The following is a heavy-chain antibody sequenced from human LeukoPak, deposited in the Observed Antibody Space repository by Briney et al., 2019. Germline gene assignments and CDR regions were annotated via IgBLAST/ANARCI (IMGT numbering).Heavy chain of an antibody. D-gene: IGHD5-12*01. V-gene: IGHV4-39*01. CDR1: GGSISSSSHY. Sequence: PSETLSLTCTVSGGSISSSSHYWGWIRQPPGKGLEWIGSIYYSGSTYYNPSLKSRVTISVDTSKNQFSLKLSSVTAADTAVYYCARHVGGYDSEIVGFYYYYHYMDVWGKGTTVTISS. J-gene: IGHJ6*03. CDR3: ARHVGGYDSEIVGFYYYYHYMDV. CDR2: IYYSGST.